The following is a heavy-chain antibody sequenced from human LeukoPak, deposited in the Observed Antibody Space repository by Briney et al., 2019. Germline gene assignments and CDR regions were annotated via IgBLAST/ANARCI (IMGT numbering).Heavy chain of an antibody. CDR1: GYTLTELS. Sequence: GASVKVSCKVSGYTLTELSMHWVRQAPGKGLEWMGGFDPEDGETIYAQKFQGRVTMTEDTSTDTAYMELSSLRSEDTAVYYCAGGDYYGSGSYFDYWGQGTLVTVSS. CDR3: AGGDYYGSGSYFDY. V-gene: IGHV1-24*01. J-gene: IGHJ4*02. D-gene: IGHD3-10*01. CDR2: FDPEDGET.